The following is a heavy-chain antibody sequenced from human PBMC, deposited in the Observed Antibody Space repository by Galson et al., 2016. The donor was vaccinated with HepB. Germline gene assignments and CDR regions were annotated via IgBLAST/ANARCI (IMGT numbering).Heavy chain of an antibody. CDR1: DYAFSTYG. Sequence: VTVSCKASDYAFSTYGISWVRQAPGQGLEWMGWISAYNVNTTYAQKFQGRVTMTTDTSTSTAYMELRRLTYDDTAVYYCSRVWTSVLCSGIFDLWGRGTLVTVSS. D-gene: IGHD3/OR15-3a*01. CDR2: ISAYNVNT. V-gene: IGHV1-18*04. CDR3: SRVWTSVLCSGIFDL. J-gene: IGHJ2*01.